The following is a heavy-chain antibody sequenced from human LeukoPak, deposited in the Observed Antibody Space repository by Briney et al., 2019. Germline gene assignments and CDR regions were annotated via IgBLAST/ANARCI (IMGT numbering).Heavy chain of an antibody. Sequence: PGRSLRLSCAASGFTFSSYGMHWVRQAPGKGLEWVAVIWYDGSNKYYADSVKGRFTFSRDNSKNTLYLQMNSLRAEDTAVYYCARDPSPNGWDAFDIWGQGTMVTVSS. CDR2: IWYDGSNK. J-gene: IGHJ3*02. CDR3: ARDPSPNGWDAFDI. D-gene: IGHD6-19*01. V-gene: IGHV3-33*01. CDR1: GFTFSSYG.